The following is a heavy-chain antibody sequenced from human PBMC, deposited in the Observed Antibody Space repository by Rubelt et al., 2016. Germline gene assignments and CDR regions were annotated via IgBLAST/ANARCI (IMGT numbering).Heavy chain of an antibody. Sequence: QLQLQESGPGLVKPSETLSLTCSVSGGSISSTSYDWGWIRQPPGKGLEWIGSIYYSGSTYYNPSPKSRVTISVDTSKNQFSLKLSSVTAADTAVYYCARHREFGSSAPLVDVWGQGTTVTVSS. J-gene: IGHJ6*02. V-gene: IGHV4-39*01. D-gene: IGHD6-6*01. CDR3: ARHREFGSSAPLVDV. CDR1: GGSISSTSYD. CDR2: IYYSGST.